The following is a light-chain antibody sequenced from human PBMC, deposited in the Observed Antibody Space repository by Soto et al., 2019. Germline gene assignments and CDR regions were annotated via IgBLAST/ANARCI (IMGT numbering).Light chain of an antibody. CDR1: PSVSSY. CDR3: QQRSNWS. Sequence: EIVLTQSAAPLSLSPGERATLSCRASPSVSSYLAWYQQKPGQAPRLLIYDASNRATGIPARFSGSGSGTDFTLTFSSLEPEDFAVYYCQQRSNWSFGQGTRLEIK. CDR2: DAS. J-gene: IGKJ5*01. V-gene: IGKV3-11*01.